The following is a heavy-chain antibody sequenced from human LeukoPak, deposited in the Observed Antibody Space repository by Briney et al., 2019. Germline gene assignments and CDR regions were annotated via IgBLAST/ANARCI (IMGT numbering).Heavy chain of an antibody. CDR3: ASGPKAYYDSSGKYNWFDP. J-gene: IGHJ5*02. Sequence: PSETLSLTCTVSGGSISSYYWSWIRQPPGKGLEWIGYIYYSGSTKYNPSLNSRVTISVDTSKNQFSLKLTSVTAADTAVYYCASGPKAYYDSSGKYNWFDPWGQGTLVTVSS. V-gene: IGHV4-59*01. CDR1: GGSISSYY. D-gene: IGHD3-22*01. CDR2: IYYSGST.